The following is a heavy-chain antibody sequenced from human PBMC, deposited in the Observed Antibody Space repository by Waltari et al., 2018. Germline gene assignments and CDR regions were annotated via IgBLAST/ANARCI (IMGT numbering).Heavy chain of an antibody. J-gene: IGHJ4*02. CDR3: ARAVEPDY. CDR1: GFTFTSNA. V-gene: IGHV3-23*04. D-gene: IGHD2-15*01. CDR2: ISDGGGNT. Sequence: EVQLVESGGGLVQPGGSLRLSCAASGFTFTSNAMSWVRQAPGKGLEWVSAISDGGGNTYYADSIKGRFTISRDNSKNTLYLQMKSLRIEDTAVYHCARAVEPDYWGQGTLVTVSS.